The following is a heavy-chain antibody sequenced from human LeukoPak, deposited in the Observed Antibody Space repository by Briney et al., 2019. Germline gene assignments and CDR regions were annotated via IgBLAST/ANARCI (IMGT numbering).Heavy chain of an antibody. J-gene: IGHJ4*02. CDR1: GFTFSSYG. CDR3: AKGRYYYDSSGYFDY. D-gene: IGHD3-22*01. Sequence: PGGSLRVSCAASGFTFSSYGMHWVRQAPGKGLEWVAVISFDGSNKYYADSVKGRFTISRDNSKNTLYLQMNSLRAEDTAVYYCAKGRYYYDSSGYFDYWGQGILVTVSS. V-gene: IGHV3-30*18. CDR2: ISFDGSNK.